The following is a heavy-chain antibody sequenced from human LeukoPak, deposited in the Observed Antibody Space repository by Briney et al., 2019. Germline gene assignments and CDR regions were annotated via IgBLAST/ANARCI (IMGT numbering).Heavy chain of an antibody. V-gene: IGHV4-39*01. CDR3: ATLRYPAYCGGDCYSYYYYYMDV. Sequence: SETLSLTCTVSGGSISSSSYYWGWIRQSPGKGLEWIGYIYYSGNTYYNPSLKSRITISVDTSKNQFSLKLSSVTAADTAVYYCATLRYPAYCGGDCYSYYYYYMDVWGKGTTVTVSS. CDR1: GGSISSSSYY. CDR2: IYYSGNT. D-gene: IGHD2-21*01. J-gene: IGHJ6*03.